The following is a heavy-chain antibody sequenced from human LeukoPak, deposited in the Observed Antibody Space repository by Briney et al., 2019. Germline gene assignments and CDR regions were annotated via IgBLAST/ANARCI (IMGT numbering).Heavy chain of an antibody. Sequence: WVSLRLSCSASGFTFSSYALHWVRQAPGKGLESVSAISSNGGSTSYADSVKGRFTISRDNSKNTLYLQMSSLRAEDTAVYYCVKDWGRGWYRFDWWGQGTLVTVSS. V-gene: IGHV3-64D*09. CDR2: ISSNGGST. CDR3: VKDWGRGWYRFDW. CDR1: GFTFSSYA. J-gene: IGHJ4*02. D-gene: IGHD6-19*01.